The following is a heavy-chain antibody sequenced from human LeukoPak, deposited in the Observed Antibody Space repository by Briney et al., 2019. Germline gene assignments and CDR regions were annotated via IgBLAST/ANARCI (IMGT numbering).Heavy chain of an antibody. J-gene: IGHJ4*02. CDR2: IYHSGST. CDR3: ATGYSSTWYYSDY. V-gene: IGHV4-59*01. Sequence: PSETLSLTCTISVSGDPISNYYWSWIPQPPGKGLEWIGYIYHSGSTHYNPSLKSRVTISADTSNDQFSLKLASVTAADTAVYYCATGYSSTWYYSDYWGQGTLVTVSS. D-gene: IGHD6-13*01. CDR1: VSGDPISNYY.